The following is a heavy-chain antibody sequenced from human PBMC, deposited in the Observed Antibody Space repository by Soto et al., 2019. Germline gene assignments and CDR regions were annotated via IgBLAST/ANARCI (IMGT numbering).Heavy chain of an antibody. V-gene: IGHV3-30-3*01. CDR2: ISYDGSNK. CDR1: GFTFSSYA. CDR3: NGALPGWAPLLPAAIRNQHYKYYYYYGMDV. D-gene: IGHD2-2*02. J-gene: IGHJ6*02. Sequence: QVQLVESGGGVVQPGRSLRLSCAASGFTFSSYAMHWVRQAPGKGLEWVAVISYDGSNKYDADSGKGRFTISRDNSKNTLYLQMNSLRAEATAVYYCNGALPGWAPLLPAAIRNQHYKYYYYYGMDVWGQGTTVTVSS.